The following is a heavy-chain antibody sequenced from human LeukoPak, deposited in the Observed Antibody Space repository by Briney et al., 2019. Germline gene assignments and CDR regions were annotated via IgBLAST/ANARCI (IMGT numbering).Heavy chain of an antibody. Sequence: SETLSLTCTVSGYSISSGYYWGWIRQPPGKGLEWIGSIYHSGSTYYNPSLKSRVTISVDTSKNQFSLRLTSVTAADTAVYYCVRQVAYNYNYFDSWGHGTLVIVSS. V-gene: IGHV4-38-2*02. CDR2: IYHSGST. CDR1: GYSISSGYY. J-gene: IGHJ4*01. D-gene: IGHD5-24*01. CDR3: VRQVAYNYNYFDS.